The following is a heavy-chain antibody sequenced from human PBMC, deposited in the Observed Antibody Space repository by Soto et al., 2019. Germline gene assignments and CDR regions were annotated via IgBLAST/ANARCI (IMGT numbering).Heavy chain of an antibody. J-gene: IGHJ5*02. CDR2: IYYSGST. V-gene: IGHV4-39*01. Sequence: ASETLSLTCTVSGGSISSSSSYWGWIRQPPGKGLEWIGYIYYSGSTNYNPSLKSRVTISVDTSKNQFSLKLNSVTAADTAVYYCARQPRGAAAATSVINWFDPWGQGALVTVSS. D-gene: IGHD4-17*01. CDR1: GGSISSSSSY. CDR3: ARQPRGAAAATSVINWFDP.